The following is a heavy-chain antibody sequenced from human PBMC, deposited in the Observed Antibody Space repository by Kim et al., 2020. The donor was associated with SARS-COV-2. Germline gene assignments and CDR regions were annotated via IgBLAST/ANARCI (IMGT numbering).Heavy chain of an antibody. V-gene: IGHV1-8*01. CDR1: GYTFTSYD. Sequence: ASVKVSCKASGYTFTSYDINWVRQATGQGLEWMGWMNPNSGNTGYAQKFQGRVTMTRNTSISTAYMELSSLRSEDTAVYYCARGPVLLWFGELESKRDYYYYYMDVWGKGTTVTVSS. CDR2: MNPNSGNT. CDR3: ARGPVLLWFGELESKRDYYYYYMDV. J-gene: IGHJ6*03. D-gene: IGHD3-10*01.